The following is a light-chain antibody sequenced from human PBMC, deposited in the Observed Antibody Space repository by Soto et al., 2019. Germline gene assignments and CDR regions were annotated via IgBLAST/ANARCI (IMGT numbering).Light chain of an antibody. Sequence: QSVLTQPPSVSGAPGQRVTISCTGSSSNIRAGYDVHWYQQLPGTAPKLLIYGNSNRPSGVPDRFSGSKSDTSASLAITGLQAEDEADYYCQSYDSSLSAFYVFGTGTKVTVL. CDR1: SSNIRAGYD. J-gene: IGLJ1*01. V-gene: IGLV1-40*01. CDR3: QSYDSSLSAFYV. CDR2: GNS.